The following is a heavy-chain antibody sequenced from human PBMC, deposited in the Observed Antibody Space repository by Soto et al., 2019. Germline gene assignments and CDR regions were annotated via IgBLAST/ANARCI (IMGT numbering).Heavy chain of an antibody. CDR3: AKGDNPDIVVVPAAIPLDV. J-gene: IGHJ6*04. CDR2: ISGSGGST. V-gene: IGHV3-23*01. D-gene: IGHD2-2*01. Sequence: GGSLRLSCAASGFTFSSYAMSWVRQAPGKGLEWVSAISGSGGSTYYADSVKGRFTISRDNSKNTLYLQMNSLRAEDTAVYYCAKGDNPDIVVVPAAIPLDVWGKGTTVTVSS. CDR1: GFTFSSYA.